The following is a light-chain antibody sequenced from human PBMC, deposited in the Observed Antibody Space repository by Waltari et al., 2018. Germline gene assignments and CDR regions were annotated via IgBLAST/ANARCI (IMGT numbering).Light chain of an antibody. CDR1: ESISTN. CDR2: GAF. Sequence: EIVMTQSPATLSVSPGERATVFCRASESISTNVAWYQQKPGQAPRLLIYGAFTRAPGVPLRFSAGGSGTEFTLSITGLQSEDFATYFCQQYNNWPPVSFGQGTKVEIK. V-gene: IGKV3-15*01. CDR3: QQYNNWPPVS. J-gene: IGKJ2*03.